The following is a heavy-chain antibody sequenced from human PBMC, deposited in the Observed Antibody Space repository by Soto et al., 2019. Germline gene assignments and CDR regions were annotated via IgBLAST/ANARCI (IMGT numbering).Heavy chain of an antibody. CDR2: ISWNSGSI. CDR1: GFTFDDYA. V-gene: IGHV3-9*01. CDR3: AKESNYGDYFDY. D-gene: IGHD4-17*01. J-gene: IGHJ4*02. Sequence: PGGSLRLSCAASGFTFDDYAMHWVRQAPGKGLEWVSGISWNSGSIGYADSVKGRFTISRDNAKNSLYLQMNSLRAEDTALYYCAKESNYGDYFDYWGQGTLVTGSS.